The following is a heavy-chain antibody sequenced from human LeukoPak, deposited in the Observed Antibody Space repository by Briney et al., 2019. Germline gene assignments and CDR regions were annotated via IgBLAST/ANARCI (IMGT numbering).Heavy chain of an antibody. J-gene: IGHJ4*02. CDR2: ISGSGDNT. Sequence: GGSLRLSCAASGFTFSSYAMSWVRQAPGKGLEWVSGISGSGDNTYYADSVKGRLTISRDNSKNTLYVQVNSLGTEDTAAYYCAKGSYYDSSGSFYFGYWGQGTLVTVSS. D-gene: IGHD3-22*01. CDR3: AKGSYYDSSGSFYFGY. CDR1: GFTFSSYA. V-gene: IGHV3-23*01.